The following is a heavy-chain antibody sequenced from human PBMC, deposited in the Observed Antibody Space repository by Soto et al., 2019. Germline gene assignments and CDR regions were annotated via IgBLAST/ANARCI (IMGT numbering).Heavy chain of an antibody. D-gene: IGHD3-10*01. J-gene: IGHJ4*02. CDR2: VNPIVGMS. V-gene: IGHV1-69*02. CDR3: ATSYGSGSTHFDS. CDR1: GGTFNSYT. Sequence: QVQLVQSGAEVKKPGSSVKVSCTASGGTFNSYTLNWVRQAPGQRLEWVGRVNPIVGMSDSASKFQGRVTMTADRSTSKAYIDLTGLKSEDTAVYYCATSYGSGSTHFDSWGQGTLVTVSS.